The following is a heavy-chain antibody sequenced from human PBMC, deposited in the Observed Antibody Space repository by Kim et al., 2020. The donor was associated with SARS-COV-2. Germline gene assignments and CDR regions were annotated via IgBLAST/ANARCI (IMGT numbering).Heavy chain of an antibody. J-gene: IGHJ4*02. V-gene: IGHV4-34*01. CDR2: INHSGST. CDR3: ARERSGLRFLEWLSLYYFDY. Sequence: SETLSLTCAVYGGSFSGYYWSWIRQPPGKGLEWIGEINHSGSTNYNPSLKSRVTISVDTSKNQFSLKLSSVTAADTAVYYCARERSGLRFLEWLSLYYFDYWGQGTLVTVSS. CDR1: GGSFSGYY. D-gene: IGHD3-3*01.